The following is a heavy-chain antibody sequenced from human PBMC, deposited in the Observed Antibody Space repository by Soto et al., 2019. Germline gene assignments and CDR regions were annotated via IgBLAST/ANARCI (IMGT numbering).Heavy chain of an antibody. CDR1: GGSISSVSSC. CDR3: ARGPSGDKVEY. J-gene: IGHJ4*02. Sequence: QVQLQESGPGLVKPSQTLSLTCTVSGGSISSVSSCWSWIRQPPDKGLEWIGHLFIGGTTYNNSSLTSRVTMSVDTSKNQFSLQLSSVSAADTAVYYCARGPSGDKVEYWGQGTLVTVSS. D-gene: IGHD7-27*01. CDR2: LFIGGTT. V-gene: IGHV4-30-4*01.